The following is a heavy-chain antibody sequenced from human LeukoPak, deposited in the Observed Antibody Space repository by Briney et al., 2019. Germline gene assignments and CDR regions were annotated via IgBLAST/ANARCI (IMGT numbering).Heavy chain of an antibody. CDR1: GGSISSGSYY. CDR3: ARDRWEPSPLPFD. V-gene: IGHV4-61*02. D-gene: IGHD4-23*01. J-gene: IGHJ4*02. CDR2: IYTSGST. Sequence: SETLSLTCTVSGGSISSGSYYWSWIRQPAGKGLEWIGRIYTSGSTNYNPSLKSRVTISVDTSKNRFSLKLSSVTAADTAVYYCARDRWEPSPLPFDWGQGTLVTVSS.